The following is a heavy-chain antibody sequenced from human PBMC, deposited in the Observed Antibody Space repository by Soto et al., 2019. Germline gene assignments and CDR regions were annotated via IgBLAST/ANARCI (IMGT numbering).Heavy chain of an antibody. CDR2: ISYDGNNR. CDR3: ARGDSSGGYLIVY. V-gene: IGHV3-30-3*01. D-gene: IGHD6-13*01. J-gene: IGHJ4*02. CDR1: GFTFSSYA. Sequence: QVQLVESGGGVVQPGRSLRLSCAASGFTFSSYAMHWVRQAPGKGLEWVAVISYDGNNRYYADSVKGRFTISRDNSKNTLYLRMNRLRAEETAVYDWARGDSSGGYLIVYWGQGTLVTVSS.